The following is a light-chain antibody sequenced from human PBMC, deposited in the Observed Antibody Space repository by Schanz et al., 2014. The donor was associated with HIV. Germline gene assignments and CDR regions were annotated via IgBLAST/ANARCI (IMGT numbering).Light chain of an antibody. J-gene: IGLJ1*01. CDR3: CSYTTTSTYV. V-gene: IGLV1-44*01. Sequence: QSVLTQPPSASGTPGQRVTISCSGSRSNIGRNTVNWYQQLPRTAPKLLIYSNNQRPSGVPDRFSGSKSGTSASLAISGLQSEDEADYYCCSYTTTSTYVFGAGTKLTVL. CDR1: RSNIGRNT. CDR2: SNN.